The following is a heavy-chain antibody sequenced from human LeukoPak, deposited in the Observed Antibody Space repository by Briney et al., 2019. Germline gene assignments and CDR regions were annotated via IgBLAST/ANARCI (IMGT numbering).Heavy chain of an antibody. D-gene: IGHD5-18*01. CDR2: IFTSGST. CDR1: GDSISSGFYY. V-gene: IGHV4-61*02. CDR3: ARVINDRYSYGNYYFDY. Sequence: SQTLSLTCTVSGDSISSGFYYWSWIRQPAGKGLEWIGRIFTSGSTNYNPSLKSRVTISIDTSKNQFSLKLSSVTAADTAVYYCARVINDRYSYGNYYFDYWGQGTLVTVSS. J-gene: IGHJ4*02.